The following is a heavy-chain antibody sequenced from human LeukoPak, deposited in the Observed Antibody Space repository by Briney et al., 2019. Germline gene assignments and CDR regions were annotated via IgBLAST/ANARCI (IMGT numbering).Heavy chain of an antibody. CDR2: TSDRGDYT. CDR3: AKKAQYNGNYPLDY. Sequence: GGSLRLSCAASGFTFTSYSMSWVRQAPGKGLEWVSGTSDRGDYTYYADSVKGRFTISRDNSKNMLYLQMNSLRAEDTALYFCAKKAQYNGNYPLDYWGQGTLVTVSS. D-gene: IGHD1-26*01. J-gene: IGHJ4*02. V-gene: IGHV3-23*01. CDR1: GFTFTSYS.